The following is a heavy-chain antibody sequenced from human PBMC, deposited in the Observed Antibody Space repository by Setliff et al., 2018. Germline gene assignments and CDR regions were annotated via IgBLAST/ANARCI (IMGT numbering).Heavy chain of an antibody. CDR2: IIPVLDIT. J-gene: IGHJ4*02. V-gene: IGHV1-69*02. CDR1: GDPLNSYS. CDR3: ARHPPPPNYFDIGALDS. Sequence: SVKVSCKASGDPLNSYSFSWVRQAPGQGLEWMGRIIPVLDITRYSQKFQGRVTITADKSTGIIYMELTSLRSDDTAVYYCARHPPPPNYFDIGALDSWGQGTLVTVSS. D-gene: IGHD3-22*01.